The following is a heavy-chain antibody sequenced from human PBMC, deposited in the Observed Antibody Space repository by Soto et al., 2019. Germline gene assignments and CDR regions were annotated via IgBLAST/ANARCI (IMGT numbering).Heavy chain of an antibody. CDR2: ISGSDDST. V-gene: IGHV3-23*01. CDR3: AKRSSSSTFDY. CDR1: GFTFSSYA. Sequence: EVQLLESGGGLVQPGESLRLSCAASGFTFSSYAMSWVRQAPGKGLDWVSVISGSDDSTYYADSVKGRFTISRDNSKNTMYLQRNSLRAEDTAVYYCAKRSSSSTFDYWGQGTLVTVSS. D-gene: IGHD6-6*01. J-gene: IGHJ4*02.